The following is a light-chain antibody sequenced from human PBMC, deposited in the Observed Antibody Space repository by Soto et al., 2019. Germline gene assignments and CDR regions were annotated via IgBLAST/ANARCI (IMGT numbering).Light chain of an antibody. J-gene: IGKJ3*01. CDR3: QHYNYCPPAFT. CDR1: QSLNRN. CDR2: GAS. V-gene: IGKV3D-15*01. Sequence: EILMTQSPATLSVSPGERATLSCRASQSLNRNLAWYQQKPGQAPRLIIYGASTRASGIPARFSGSGSGTEFTLTISSLQSEDFALYYCQHYNYCPPAFTFGPGTKVDL.